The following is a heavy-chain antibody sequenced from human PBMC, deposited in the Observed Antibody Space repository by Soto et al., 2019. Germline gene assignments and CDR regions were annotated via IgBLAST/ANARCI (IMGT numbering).Heavy chain of an antibody. CDR1: GGSISSYY. V-gene: IGHV4-59*01. D-gene: IGHD2-21*02. J-gene: IGHJ3*02. CDR2: IYYSGST. Sequence: SETLSLTCTVSGGSISSYYWSWIRQPPGKGLEWIGYIYYSGSTNYNPSLKSRVTISLDTSKNQFSLKLSSVTAADTAVYYCARDCGGDCYYAFDIWGQGTMVTVSS. CDR3: ARDCGGDCYYAFDI.